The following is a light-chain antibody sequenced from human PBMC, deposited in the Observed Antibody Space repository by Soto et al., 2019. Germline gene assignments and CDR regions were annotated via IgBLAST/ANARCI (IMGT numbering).Light chain of an antibody. CDR2: AAS. CDR1: QSVSSAY. J-gene: IGKJ1*01. CDR3: QHYGTSWT. Sequence: IVLTQYPGTLSLSPGERATLSCRPSQSVSSAYLAWYQQKPGQGPRLLLYAASHRATGIPDRFSGSGSRTVFTLTISRLEPEDFAVYYCQHYGTSWTFGQGTKVEIK. V-gene: IGKV3-20*01.